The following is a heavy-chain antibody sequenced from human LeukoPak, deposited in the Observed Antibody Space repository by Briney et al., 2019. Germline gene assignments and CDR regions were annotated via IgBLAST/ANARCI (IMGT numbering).Heavy chain of an antibody. V-gene: IGHV1-8*01. D-gene: IGHD2-15*01. CDR1: GYTFTSD. CDR2: MDPSSGNT. J-gene: IGHJ3*02. Sequence: ASVKVSCKASGYTFTSDVNWVRQASGQGLEWMGWMDPSSGNTDYAPKFQGRVTMTRDISIRTAYMELSSLRSEDTAVYYCARGAVSRDCSGGSCYHFDIWGQGTMVTVSS. CDR3: ARGAVSRDCSGGSCYHFDI.